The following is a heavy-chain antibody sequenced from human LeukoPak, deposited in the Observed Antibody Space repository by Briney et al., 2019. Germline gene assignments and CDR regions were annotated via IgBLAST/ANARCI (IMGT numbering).Heavy chain of an antibody. J-gene: IGHJ3*02. CDR1: GGSISSYY. CDR2: IYYSGST. Sequence: SETLSLTCTVSGGSISSYYWSWIRQPPGKGLEWIGYIYYSGSTNYNPSLKSRVTISVDTSKNQFSLKLSSVTAADTAVCYCAREDGGSYMNDAFDIWGQGTMVTVSS. D-gene: IGHD1-26*01. CDR3: AREDGGSYMNDAFDI. V-gene: IGHV4-59*01.